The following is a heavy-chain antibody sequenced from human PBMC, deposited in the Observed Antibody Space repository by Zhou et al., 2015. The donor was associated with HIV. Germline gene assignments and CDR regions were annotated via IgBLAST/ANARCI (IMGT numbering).Heavy chain of an antibody. D-gene: IGHD3-22*01. Sequence: QVQLVQSGAEVKKPGSSVKVSCKASGGTFSSYTISWVRQAPGQGLEWMGRIIPILGIANYAQKFQGRVTITADKSTSTAYMELSSLRSEDTAVYYCARSDSSGLSFHAILDQYYYYGMDVWGQGTTVTVSS. CDR1: GGTFSSYT. CDR2: IIPILGIA. J-gene: IGHJ6*02. CDR3: ARSDSSGLSFHAILDQYYYYGMDV. V-gene: IGHV1-69*02.